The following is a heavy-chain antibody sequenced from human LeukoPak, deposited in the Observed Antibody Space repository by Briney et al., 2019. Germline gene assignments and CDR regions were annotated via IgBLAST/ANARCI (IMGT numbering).Heavy chain of an antibody. J-gene: IGHJ3*02. D-gene: IGHD2-15*01. CDR1: GFNFGSHG. CDR2: IGGSGSPT. V-gene: IGHV3-48*03. Sequence: PGGSLRLSCVVSGFNFGSHGMSWVRQAPGKGLEWVSYIGGSGSPTHYADSVKGRFTVSRDNAKNSLYLQLNNLRAEDTAVYYCARGIIPTPDTFDIWGQGTVVTVSS. CDR3: ARGIIPTPDTFDI.